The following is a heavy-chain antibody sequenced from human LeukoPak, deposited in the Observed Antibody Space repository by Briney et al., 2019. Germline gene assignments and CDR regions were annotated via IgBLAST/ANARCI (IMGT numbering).Heavy chain of an antibody. J-gene: IGHJ4*02. CDR1: GFTFSSYA. CDR2: ISGSGGST. Sequence: GGSLRLSCAASGFTFSSYAMSWVRQAPGKGLEWVSAISGSGGSTYYADSVKGRFTISRDNAKNSLYLQMNSLRAEDTAVYYCSRDPRLVDYWGQGTLVTVSS. D-gene: IGHD3-3*01. V-gene: IGHV3-23*01. CDR3: SRDPRLVDY.